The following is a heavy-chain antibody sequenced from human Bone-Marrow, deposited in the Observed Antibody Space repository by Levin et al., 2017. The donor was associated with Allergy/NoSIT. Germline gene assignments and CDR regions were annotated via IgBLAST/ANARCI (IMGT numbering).Heavy chain of an antibody. J-gene: IGHJ4*02. V-gene: IGHV3-33*01. CDR1: GFTFSSYG. Sequence: GGSLRLSCAASGFTFSSYGMHWVRQAPGKGLEWVAVIWYDGSNKYYADSVKGRFTISRDNSKNTLYLQMNSLRAEDTAVYYCARGGIEFGGSYYFDYWGQGTLVTVSS. D-gene: IGHD1-26*01. CDR3: ARGGIEFGGSYYFDY. CDR2: IWYDGSNK.